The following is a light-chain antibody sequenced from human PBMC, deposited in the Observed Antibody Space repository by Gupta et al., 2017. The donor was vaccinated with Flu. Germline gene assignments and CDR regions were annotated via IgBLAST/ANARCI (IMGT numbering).Light chain of an antibody. Sequence: QSALTQPASVSGSPGQSITISCTGTSSDVGGYNYVSWYQQLPGKAPKLMIYEVSNRPSGVSNRFSGSKSGNTASLTIAGLQAEDEADYYCSSYTSSSTRGVVFGGGTKLTVL. CDR2: EVS. CDR1: SSDVGGYNY. CDR3: SSYTSSSTRGVV. J-gene: IGLJ2*01. V-gene: IGLV2-14*01.